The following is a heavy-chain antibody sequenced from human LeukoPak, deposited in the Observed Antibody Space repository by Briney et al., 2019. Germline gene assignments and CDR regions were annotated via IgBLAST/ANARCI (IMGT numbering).Heavy chain of an antibody. CDR1: GFTFSNFA. V-gene: IGHV3-23*01. Sequence: GGSLRLSCAASGFTFSNFAMTWVRQAPGKGLEWVSVISGSGGNTYYADSVKGRFTISRDNSKSTLYLQMTSLRAEETAVYYCANNFRHSGSYYGFDYWGQGALVTVSS. D-gene: IGHD1-26*01. J-gene: IGHJ4*02. CDR3: ANNFRHSGSYYGFDY. CDR2: ISGSGGNT.